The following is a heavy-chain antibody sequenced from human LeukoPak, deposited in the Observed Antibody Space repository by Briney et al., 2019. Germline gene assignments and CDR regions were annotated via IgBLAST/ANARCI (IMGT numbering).Heavy chain of an antibody. V-gene: IGHV1-69*05. D-gene: IGHD3-3*01. CDR2: IIPIIGTA. J-gene: IGHJ6*03. Sequence: SVKLSCNASGGTFSSYAISWVRQAPGRGLEWMGGIIPIIGTANYTQKFQGRVTITTDESTSTAYMELSSLRSEDTAVYYCARDGRITIFGYYYYYYMDVWGKGTTVTVSS. CDR1: GGTFSSYA. CDR3: ARDGRITIFGYYYYYYMDV.